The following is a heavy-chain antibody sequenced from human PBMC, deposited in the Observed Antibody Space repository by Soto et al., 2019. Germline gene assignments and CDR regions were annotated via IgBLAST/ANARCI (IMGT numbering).Heavy chain of an antibody. D-gene: IGHD2-2*01. J-gene: IGHJ1*01. CDR1: RYTLGTKG. CDR2: TSADNGYT. V-gene: IGHV1-18*01. Sequence: GASVKASCKASRYTLGTKGISWVRQATEQGLEWMGWTSADNGYTNYAQKLQGRVTMTTDTSTSTAYMELRSLRSDDTAVYYCVRDAGPGSTSCYGYFQHRGKGTLVTVSS. CDR3: VRDAGPGSTSCYGYFQH.